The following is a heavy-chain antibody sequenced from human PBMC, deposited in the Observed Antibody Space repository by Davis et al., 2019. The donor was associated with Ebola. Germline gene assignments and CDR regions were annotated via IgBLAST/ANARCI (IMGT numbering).Heavy chain of an antibody. Sequence: ASVKVSCKASGYTFTSYGISWVRQAPGQGLEWKGWISAYNGNTNYAQKLQGRVTMTTDTSTSTAYMELRSLRSDDTAVYYCARGGYCSSTSCYTRVDYYYYGMDVWGQGTTVTVSS. CDR2: ISAYNGNT. CDR1: GYTFTSYG. D-gene: IGHD2-2*02. CDR3: ARGGYCSSTSCYTRVDYYYYGMDV. J-gene: IGHJ6*02. V-gene: IGHV1-18*01.